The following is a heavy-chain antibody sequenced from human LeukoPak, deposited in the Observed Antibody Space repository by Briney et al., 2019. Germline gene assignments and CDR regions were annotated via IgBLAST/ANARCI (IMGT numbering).Heavy chain of an antibody. V-gene: IGHV3-33*08. J-gene: IGHJ4*02. CDR1: GFTFSSYG. CDR3: SGNFDF. Sequence: GGSLRLSCAASGFTFSSYGMHWVRQAPGKGLEWVAVVWHDGSNKYYADSVKGRFTISRDNSKNTLYLLMNSLRAEDTALYYCSGNFDFWGQGTLVTVSS. D-gene: IGHD3-10*01. CDR2: VWHDGSNK.